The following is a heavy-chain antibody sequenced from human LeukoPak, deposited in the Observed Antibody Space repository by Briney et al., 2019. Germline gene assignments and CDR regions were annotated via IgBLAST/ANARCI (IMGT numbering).Heavy chain of an antibody. CDR3: ARDVNVVVPAAMGGGHFDY. J-gene: IGHJ4*02. V-gene: IGHV1-18*01. D-gene: IGHD2-2*01. CDR1: GYTFTSYG. Sequence: ASVKVSCKASGYTFTSYGISWVRQAPGQGLEWMGWISAYNGNTKYAQKLQGRVTMTTDTSTSTAYMELRSLRSDDTAVYYCARDVNVVVPAAMGGGHFDYWGQGTLVTVSS. CDR2: ISAYNGNT.